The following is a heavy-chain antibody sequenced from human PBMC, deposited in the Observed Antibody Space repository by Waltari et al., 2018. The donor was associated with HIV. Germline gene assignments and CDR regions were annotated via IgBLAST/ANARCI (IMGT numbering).Heavy chain of an antibody. CDR1: GGTLSNNV. CDR2: IIPVFGTA. CDR3: ARDEGLTLGAAGDAFDI. Sequence: QVLLVQSGAEVKKPGSSVKVSCKTSGGTLSNNVITWVRQAPGQGLEWMGGIIPVFGTADYAQKFRDRVTITADESTTTVYMEVSSLRPDDTVVYYCARDEGLTLGAAGDAFDIWGQGTVVTVSS. V-gene: IGHV1-69*01. J-gene: IGHJ3*02. D-gene: IGHD1-26*01.